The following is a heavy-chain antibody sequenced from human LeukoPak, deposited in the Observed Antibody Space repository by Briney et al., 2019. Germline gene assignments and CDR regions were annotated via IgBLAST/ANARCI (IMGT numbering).Heavy chain of an antibody. J-gene: IGHJ6*03. CDR1: GGSFSGYY. CDR3: ARGQPDYCSGGSCYSWGYYYYMDV. CDR2: INHSGST. V-gene: IGHV4-34*01. Sequence: SETLSLTCAVYGGSFSGYYWSWIRQPPGKGLEWIGEINHSGSTNYNPSLKSRVTISVDTSKNQFSLKLSSVTAADTAVYYCARGQPDYCSGGSCYSWGYYYYMDVWGKGTTVTVSS. D-gene: IGHD2-15*01.